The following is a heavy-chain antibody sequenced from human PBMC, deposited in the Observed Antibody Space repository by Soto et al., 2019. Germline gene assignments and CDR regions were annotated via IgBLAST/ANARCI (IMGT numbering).Heavy chain of an antibody. V-gene: IGHV1-69*01. Sequence: QVQLVQSGAEVKKPGSSVKVSCKASGGTFSSYAISWVRQAPGQGLEWMGGIIPIFGTANYAQKFQGRVRITADESTSTAYMELSSLRSEDTAVYYCARATPMVASDYYYVMDVWGQVTTVTVSS. CDR3: ARATPMVASDYYYVMDV. D-gene: IGHD5-18*01. J-gene: IGHJ6*02. CDR2: IIPIFGTA. CDR1: GGTFSSYA.